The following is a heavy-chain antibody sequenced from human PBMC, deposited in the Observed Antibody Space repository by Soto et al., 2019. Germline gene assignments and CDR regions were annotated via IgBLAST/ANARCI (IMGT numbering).Heavy chain of an antibody. V-gene: IGHV3-74*01. D-gene: IGHD3-10*01. CDR1: GFTFSSYW. Sequence: VQLEESGGGLVQPGGSPRLSCAASGFTFSSYWMHWVRQAPGKGLVWVSRINSDGSSPSYAESVKGRFTISRDNAKNTLYLQMNSLRAEDTAVYYCSKDSLLGSGSNDYWGQGTLVTVSS. CDR3: SKDSLLGSGSNDY. CDR2: INSDGSSP. J-gene: IGHJ4*02.